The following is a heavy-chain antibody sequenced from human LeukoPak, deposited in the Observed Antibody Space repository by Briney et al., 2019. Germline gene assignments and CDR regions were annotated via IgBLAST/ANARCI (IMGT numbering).Heavy chain of an antibody. V-gene: IGHV3-15*01. CDR2: IKSKTDGGTT. D-gene: IGHD3-22*01. CDR3: TTEPHPLPDSSGYY. Sequence: GGSLRLSCAASRFAFSNAWMSWVRQAPGKGLECVGRIKSKTDGGTTDYAAPVKGRFTISRDDSKNTLYLQMNSRKTEDTAVYYCTTEPHPLPDSSGYYWGQGTLVTVPS. J-gene: IGHJ4*02. CDR1: RFAFSNAW.